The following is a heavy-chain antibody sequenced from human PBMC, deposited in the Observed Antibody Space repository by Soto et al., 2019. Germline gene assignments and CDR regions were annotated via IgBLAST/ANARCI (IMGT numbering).Heavy chain of an antibody. D-gene: IGHD2-8*01. V-gene: IGHV3-23*01. J-gene: IGHJ3*02. CDR2: IGTTDI. CDR3: AKDHFTGNGVFDGFDS. CDR1: GFTFRIHA. Sequence: EVQLLESGGGLVQPGGSLRLSCAAAGFTFRIHAMSWVRQAPGKGLEWVSTIGTTDIYYTDSVKGRFTISRDNSKNLLFLQMNSLRADDTAMYFCAKDHFTGNGVFDGFDSWGQGTMVTVSS.